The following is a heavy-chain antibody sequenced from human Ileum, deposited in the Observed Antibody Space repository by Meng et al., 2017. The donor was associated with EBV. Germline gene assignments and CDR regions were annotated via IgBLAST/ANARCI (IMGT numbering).Heavy chain of an antibody. CDR2: SYKTGNT. D-gene: IGHD2-21*02. Sequence: QVQLQESGPGLVTPSETLSLTCNVSGDSVNGNDYYWSRVRQPPGKKPECIVHSYKTGNTYYNPSLKSRVTMSLDTSKNQFSLKLTSVTAADTAVYYCARERGGGDRGIHWGQGTLVTVSS. CDR3: ARERGGGDRGIH. CDR1: GDSVNGNDYY. J-gene: IGHJ4*02. V-gene: IGHV4-61*08.